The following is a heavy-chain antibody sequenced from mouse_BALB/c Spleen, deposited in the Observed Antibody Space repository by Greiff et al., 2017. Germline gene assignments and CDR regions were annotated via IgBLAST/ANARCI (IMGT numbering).Heavy chain of an antibody. CDR2: IYPGNSDT. CDR3: TREGYDVAWFAY. Sequence: EAQLQQSGTVLARPGASVKMSCKASGYSFTSYWMHWVKQRPGQGLEWIGAIYPGNSDTSYNQKFKGKAKLTAVTSASTAYMELSSLTNEDSAVYYCTREGYDVAWFAYWGQGTLVTVSA. V-gene: IGHV1-5*01. CDR1: GYSFTSYW. J-gene: IGHJ3*01. D-gene: IGHD2-14*01.